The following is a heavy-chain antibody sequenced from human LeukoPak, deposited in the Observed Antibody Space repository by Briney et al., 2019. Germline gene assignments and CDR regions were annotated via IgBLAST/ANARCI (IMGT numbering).Heavy chain of an antibody. D-gene: IGHD2-15*01. J-gene: IGHJ4*02. V-gene: IGHV4-59*08. CDR1: GGSISSYY. Sequence: PSETLSLTCTVSGGSISSYYWSWIRQPPGKGLEWIGYIYYSGSTNYNPSLKSRVTISVDTSKNQFSLKLSSVTAADTAVYYCARVLVAATPSVYFDYWGQGTLVTVSS. CDR3: ARVLVAATPSVYFDY. CDR2: IYYSGST.